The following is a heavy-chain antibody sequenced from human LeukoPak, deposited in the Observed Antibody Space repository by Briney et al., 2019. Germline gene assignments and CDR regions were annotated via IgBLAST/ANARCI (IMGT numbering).Heavy chain of an antibody. Sequence: GGSLRLSCAASGFTFSSYWMSWVRQAPGKGLERVANIEPDGSEKYYVDSVKGRFTISRDNAKNSLYLQMNGLRAGDTAVYFCARGGRFRTFDYWGQGTLVTVSS. D-gene: IGHD2-15*01. CDR3: ARGGRFRTFDY. CDR2: IEPDGSEK. CDR1: GFTFSSYW. V-gene: IGHV3-7*04. J-gene: IGHJ4*02.